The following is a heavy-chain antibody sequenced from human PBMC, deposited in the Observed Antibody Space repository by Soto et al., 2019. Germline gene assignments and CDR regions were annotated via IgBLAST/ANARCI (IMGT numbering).Heavy chain of an antibody. CDR2: INGDGSYT. CDR3: VRTWHGFDI. CDR1: GFTFSTYW. J-gene: IGHJ3*02. Sequence: EVQLVESGGGLVQPGGSLRLSCAASGFTFSTYWMHWVRQAPEKGLLWVSHINGDGSYTDFAYSVKGRFTISRDNAKNTVYLQMLSLRVENTAVYFCVRTWHGFDIWGPGTMVTVSS. V-gene: IGHV3-74*01.